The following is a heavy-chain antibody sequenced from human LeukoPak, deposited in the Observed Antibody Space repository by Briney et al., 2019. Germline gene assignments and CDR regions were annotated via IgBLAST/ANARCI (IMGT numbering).Heavy chain of an antibody. CDR2: INPSGGST. CDR1: GYTFTSYY. V-gene: IGHV1-46*01. Sequence: ASVKVSCKASGYTFTSYYMHWVRQAPGQGLEWMGIINPSGGSTSYAQKFQGGVTMTRDMSTSTVYMELSSLRSEDTAVYYCAREDSSSGIDYWGQGTLVTVSS. D-gene: IGHD6-6*01. CDR3: AREDSSSGIDY. J-gene: IGHJ4*02.